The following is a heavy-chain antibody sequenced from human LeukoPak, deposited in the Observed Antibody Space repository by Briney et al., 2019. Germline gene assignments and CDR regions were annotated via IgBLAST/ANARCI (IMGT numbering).Heavy chain of an antibody. CDR1: GGSISGYY. V-gene: IGHV4-34*01. D-gene: IGHD4-17*01. CDR2: INHSGNA. J-gene: IGHJ4*02. Sequence: SETLSLTCTVSGGSISGYYWTWIRQPPGKGLEWIGEINHSGNANYNPSLKSRVTISLDMSENHFSLKLTSVTAADTAVYYCARGQGTVTTHWGQGTLVTVSS. CDR3: ARGQGTVTTH.